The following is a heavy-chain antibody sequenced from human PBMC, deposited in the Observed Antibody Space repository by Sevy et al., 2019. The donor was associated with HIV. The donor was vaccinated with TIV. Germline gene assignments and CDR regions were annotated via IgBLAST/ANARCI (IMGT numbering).Heavy chain of an antibody. CDR1: GFTFSSYA. D-gene: IGHD3-22*01. CDR3: ARVRYYYDSSGSDAFDI. J-gene: IGHJ3*02. V-gene: IGHV3-30-3*01. CDR2: ISYDGSNE. Sequence: GGSLRLSCAASGFTFSSYAMHWVRQAPGKGLEWVAVISYDGSNEYYADSVKGRFTISRDNSKNTLYLQMNSLRAEETAVYYCARVRYYYDSSGSDAFDIWGQGTMVTVSS.